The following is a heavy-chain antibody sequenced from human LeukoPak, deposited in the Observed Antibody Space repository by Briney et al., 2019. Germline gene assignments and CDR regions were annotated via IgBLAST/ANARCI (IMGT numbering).Heavy chain of an antibody. CDR3: AKDRGDYLWGRYLGAFDI. CDR1: GFTFSSYA. Sequence: GGSLRLSCAASGFTFSSYAMSWVRQAPGKGLEWVSLISGAGTSTYYADSVKGRFTISRDNFKNTLYVQMNNLRAEDTAVYYCAKDRGDYLWGRYLGAFDIWSQETMVTVSS. J-gene: IGHJ3*02. V-gene: IGHV3-23*01. D-gene: IGHD3-16*01. CDR2: ISGAGTST.